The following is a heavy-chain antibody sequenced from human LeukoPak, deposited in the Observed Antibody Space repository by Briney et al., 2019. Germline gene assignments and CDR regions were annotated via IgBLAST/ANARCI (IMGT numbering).Heavy chain of an antibody. J-gene: IGHJ5*02. D-gene: IGHD2-2*01. CDR2: INHSGST. Sequence: PSETLSLTCAVCGGSFSGYYWSWIRQPPGKGLEWIGEINHSGSTNYNPSLKSRVTISVDTSKNQFSLKLSSVTAADTAVYYCARQKGYCSSTSCYRVWFDPWGQGTLVTVSS. CDR3: ARQKGYCSSTSCYRVWFDP. CDR1: GGSFSGYY. V-gene: IGHV4-34*01.